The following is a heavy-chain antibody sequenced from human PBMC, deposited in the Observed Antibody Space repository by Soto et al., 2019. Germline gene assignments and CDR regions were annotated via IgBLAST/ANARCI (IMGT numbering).Heavy chain of an antibody. V-gene: IGHV4-4*07. J-gene: IGHJ6*02. D-gene: IGHD2-15*01. Sequence: SETLSLTCTVSGGSITSFYWSWIRQPAGKGLEWIGRIYTSESTNYNPSLKSRVTMSVNTSKNQFSLNLNSVTAADTAVYYCARDGGYCSGGSCYSHYYYAMDVWGQGTTVTVSS. CDR2: IYTSEST. CDR3: ARDGGYCSGGSCYSHYYYAMDV. CDR1: GGSITSFY.